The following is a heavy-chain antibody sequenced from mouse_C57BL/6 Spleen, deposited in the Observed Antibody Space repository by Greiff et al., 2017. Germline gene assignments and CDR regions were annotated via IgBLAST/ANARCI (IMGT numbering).Heavy chain of an antibody. CDR3: ASRNYAAMDY. Sequence: QVQLKQSGPELVKPGASVKISCKASGYSFTSYYIHWVKQRPGQGLEWIGWIYPGSGNTKYNEKFKGKATLTADTSSSTAYMQLSSLTSEDSAVYYCASRNYAAMDYWGQGTSVTVSS. CDR1: GYSFTSYY. CDR2: IYPGSGNT. V-gene: IGHV1-66*01. J-gene: IGHJ4*01. D-gene: IGHD2-1*01.